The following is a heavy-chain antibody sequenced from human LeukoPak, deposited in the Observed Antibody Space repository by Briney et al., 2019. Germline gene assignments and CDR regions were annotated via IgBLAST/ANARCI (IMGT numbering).Heavy chain of an antibody. D-gene: IGHD6-13*01. CDR2: ISGSGSHT. CDR1: GFTFSYYY. V-gene: IGHV3-11*06. Sequence: GGSLTLSCSASGFTFSYYYMSWMRPAPGKGLEWVSYISGSGSHTTDADSVRGRFTISRDNAKNSLSLQVNSLRADDTAVYYCARVGSTVAAGTPDYWGQGTLVTVSS. CDR3: ARVGSTVAAGTPDY. J-gene: IGHJ4*02.